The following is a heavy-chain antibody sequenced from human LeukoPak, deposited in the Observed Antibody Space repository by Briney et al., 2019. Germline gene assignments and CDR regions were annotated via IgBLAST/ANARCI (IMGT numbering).Heavy chain of an antibody. Sequence: PSETLSLTCAVSGFSISSGGYAWSWIRQPPGKGLEWIVYFYHSGRTYDNPSRDSRVTISVDRSKNQFSLKLSSVTAADTAVYYCATASGYGGAYFDYWGQGTLVTVSS. V-gene: IGHV4-30-2*01. CDR2: FYHSGRT. J-gene: IGHJ4*02. D-gene: IGHD5-12*01. CDR1: GFSISSGGYA. CDR3: ATASGYGGAYFDY.